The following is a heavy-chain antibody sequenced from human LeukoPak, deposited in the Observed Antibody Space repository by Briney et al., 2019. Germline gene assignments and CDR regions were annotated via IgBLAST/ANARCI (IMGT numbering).Heavy chain of an antibody. D-gene: IGHD4-23*01. CDR2: INPSGGST. CDR1: GYTFTSYY. V-gene: IGHV1-46*01. Sequence: ASVKVSCKASGYTFTSYYMHWVRQAPGQGLEWMGIINPSGGSTSYAQKFQGRVTMTRDTSTSTVYMELSSLRSEDTVVYYCARSYGGKASFDYWGQGTLVTVSS. CDR3: ARSYGGKASFDY. J-gene: IGHJ4*02.